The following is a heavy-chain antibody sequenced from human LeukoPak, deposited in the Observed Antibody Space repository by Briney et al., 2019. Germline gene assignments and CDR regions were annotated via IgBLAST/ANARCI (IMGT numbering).Heavy chain of an antibody. D-gene: IGHD3-22*01. CDR3: ARAPSEIGGYYPEYFRH. CDR1: GFAFRSYW. V-gene: IGHV3-74*01. Sequence: GGSLRLSCAASGFAFRSYWMTWVRQAPGKGLVWVSRIKSDGKTNYADSVKGRFTISRDNAKNTVSLQMNSLRAEDTGVYYCARAPSEIGGYYPEYFRHWGQGTLVTVSS. J-gene: IGHJ1*01. CDR2: IKSDGKT.